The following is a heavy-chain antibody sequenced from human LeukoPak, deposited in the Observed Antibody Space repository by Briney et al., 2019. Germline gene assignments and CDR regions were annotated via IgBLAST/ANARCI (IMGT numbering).Heavy chain of an antibody. CDR2: ISWNSGSV. CDR3: AKGRRGSYVALYFDS. Sequence: GGCVRLSCAASGYTFDNYAMPWVRQAPGKGLEWVSGISWNSGSVGYADSVKGRFTISRDNAKNSLCLQMNSLRAEDTALYYCAKGRRGSYVALYFDSWGQGTLVTVSS. D-gene: IGHD1-26*01. J-gene: IGHJ4*02. CDR1: GYTFDNYA. V-gene: IGHV3-9*01.